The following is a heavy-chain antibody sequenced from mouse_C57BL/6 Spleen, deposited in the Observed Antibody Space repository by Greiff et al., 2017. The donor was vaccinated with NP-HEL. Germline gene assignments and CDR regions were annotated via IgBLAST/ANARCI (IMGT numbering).Heavy chain of an antibody. CDR1: GYAFSSSW. D-gene: IGHD3-2*02. J-gene: IGHJ3*01. Sequence: VKLMESGPELVKPGASVKISCKASGYAFSSSWMNWVKQRPGKGLEWIGRIYPGDGDTNYNGKFKGKATLTADKSSSTAYMQLSSLTSEDSAVYFCARGVVDSSGYVAYWGQGTLVTVSA. CDR3: ARGVVDSSGYVAY. V-gene: IGHV1-82*01. CDR2: IYPGDGDT.